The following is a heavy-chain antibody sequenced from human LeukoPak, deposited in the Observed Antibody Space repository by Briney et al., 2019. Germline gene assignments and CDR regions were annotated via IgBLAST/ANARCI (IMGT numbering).Heavy chain of an antibody. J-gene: IGHJ4*02. V-gene: IGHV1-46*01. Sequence: ASVKVSCKLSGDTLTELSMHWVRQAPGQGLEWMGIINPSGGSTSYAQKFQGRVTMTRDTSTSTVYMELSSLRSEDTAVYYCARGAPNSSSWLYYFDYWGQGTLVTVSS. CDR1: GDTLTELS. CDR2: INPSGGST. CDR3: ARGAPNSSSWLYYFDY. D-gene: IGHD6-13*01.